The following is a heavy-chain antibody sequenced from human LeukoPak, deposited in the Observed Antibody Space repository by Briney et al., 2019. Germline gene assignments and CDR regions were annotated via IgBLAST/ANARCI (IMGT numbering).Heavy chain of an antibody. J-gene: IGHJ4*02. Sequence: PSETLSLTCTVSGGSISSYYWSWIRQPPGKGLEWIGYIYYSGSTNYNPSLKSRVTISVDTSKNQFSLKLSSVTAADTAVYYCARQFNWGSGPDYWGQGTLVTVSS. V-gene: IGHV4-59*08. CDR1: GGSISSYY. D-gene: IGHD7-27*01. CDR2: IYYSGST. CDR3: ARQFNWGSGPDY.